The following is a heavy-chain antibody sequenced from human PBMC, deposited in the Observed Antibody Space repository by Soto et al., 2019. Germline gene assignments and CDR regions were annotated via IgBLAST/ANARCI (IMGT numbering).Heavy chain of an antibody. CDR2: IIPIFGTT. CDR1: GGRFSRHT. V-gene: IGHV1-69*01. D-gene: IGHD4-17*01. J-gene: IGHJ4*02. CDR3: AVTTGTSITGPPG. Sequence: QVQLVQSRAEVKKPGSSVKVSCKASGGRFSRHTVSWVRQAPGQGLEWVGGIIPIFGTTNYGNILRGRVTITADASTGTAYMELSSLRSDDTAVYYCAVTTGTSITGPPGWGQGPLVTVSS.